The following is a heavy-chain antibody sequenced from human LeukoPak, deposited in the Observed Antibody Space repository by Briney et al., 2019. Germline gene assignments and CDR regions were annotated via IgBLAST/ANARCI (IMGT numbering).Heavy chain of an antibody. D-gene: IGHD6-13*01. J-gene: IGHJ1*01. CDR1: GGTFSSYA. CDR2: IIPIFGTA. V-gene: IGHV1-69*13. CDR3: AREELVPLGFQH. Sequence: GASVKVSCKASGGTFSSYAISWVRQAPGQGLEWMGGIIPIFGTANYAQKFQGRVTITADESTSTAYMELSSLRSEDTAVYYCAREELVPLGFQHWGQGTLVTVSS.